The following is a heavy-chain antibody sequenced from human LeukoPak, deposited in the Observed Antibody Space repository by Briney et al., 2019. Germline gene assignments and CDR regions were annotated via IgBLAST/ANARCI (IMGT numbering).Heavy chain of an antibody. CDR1: GGSISSYY. CDR3: AKAGGSKVGATLIYFDY. Sequence: PSETLSLTCTVSGGSISSYYWSWIRQPPGKGLEWIGYIYYSGSTNYNPSLKSRVTISVDTSKNQFSLKLSSVTAADTAVYYCAKAGGSKVGATLIYFDYWGQGTLVTVSS. D-gene: IGHD1-26*01. V-gene: IGHV4-59*01. J-gene: IGHJ4*02. CDR2: IYYSGST.